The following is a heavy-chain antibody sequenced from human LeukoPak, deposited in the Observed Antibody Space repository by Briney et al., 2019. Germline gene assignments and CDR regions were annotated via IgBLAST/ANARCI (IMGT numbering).Heavy chain of an antibody. Sequence: PSETLSLTCTVSGGSISSSSYYWGWMRQPPGKGLEWIGSIYYSGSTYYNPSLKSRVTISVDTSKNQFSLKLSSVTAADTAVYYCASTHAVVPASYYYDSSGPYWGQGTLVTVSS. CDR3: ASTHAVVPASYYYDSSGPY. CDR2: IYYSGST. V-gene: IGHV4-39*07. CDR1: GGSISSSSYY. D-gene: IGHD3-22*01. J-gene: IGHJ4*02.